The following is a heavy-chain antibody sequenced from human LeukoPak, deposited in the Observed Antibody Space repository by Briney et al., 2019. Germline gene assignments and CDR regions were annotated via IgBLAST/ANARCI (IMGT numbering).Heavy chain of an antibody. CDR1: GFTFSSYW. V-gene: IGHV3-7*01. CDR2: IKQDGSEK. J-gene: IGHJ4*02. Sequence: GGSLRLSCAASGFTFSSYWMSWVRQAPGKGLEWVANIKQDGSEKYYVDSVKGRFTISRDNSKNTLYLQMNSLRAEDTAVYYCAKATRMSSPFDYWGQGTLVTVSS. CDR3: AKATRMSSPFDY. D-gene: IGHD2-2*01.